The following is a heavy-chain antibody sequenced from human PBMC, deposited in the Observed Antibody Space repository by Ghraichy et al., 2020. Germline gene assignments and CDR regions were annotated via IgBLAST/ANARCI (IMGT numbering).Heavy chain of an antibody. CDR2: MYYSGST. V-gene: IGHV4-59*01. D-gene: IGHD6-19*01. Sequence: SQTLSLTCTVSGGSISSYYWSWIRQTPGKGLEWIGYMYYSGSTNYNPSLKSRVTILADTSKNQFSLKMSSVTAADTAVYYCARGSSGPAPWPYWGQGTLVTVSS. CDR3: ARGSSGPAPWPY. CDR1: GGSISSYY. J-gene: IGHJ4*02.